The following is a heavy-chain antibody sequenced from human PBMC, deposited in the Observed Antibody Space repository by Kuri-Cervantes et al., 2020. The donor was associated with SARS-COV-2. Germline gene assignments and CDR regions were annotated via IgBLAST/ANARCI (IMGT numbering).Heavy chain of an antibody. CDR2: IYYSGSS. D-gene: IGHD3-10*01. CDR3: ASVPGIGYYFDY. CDR1: GDSISSDW. Sequence: SETLSLTCTVSGDSISSDWWSWIRQSPEKGLEWIGYIYYSGSSTYNPSLESRVTMSIDTSRNQFSLKLSSVTAADTAVYYCASVPGIGYYFDYWGQGTLVTVSS. V-gene: IGHV4-59*12. J-gene: IGHJ4*02.